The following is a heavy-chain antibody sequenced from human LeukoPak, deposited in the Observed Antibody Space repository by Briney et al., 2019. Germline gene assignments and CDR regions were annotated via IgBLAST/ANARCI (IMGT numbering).Heavy chain of an antibody. Sequence: ASVTVSCTASGYTFTGYYMHWVRQAPGQGLEWMGWINPNSGGTNYAQKFQGRVTMTRDTSISTAYMELSRLRSDDPAVYYCARVGPYGSGSYRDWGQGTLVTVSS. D-gene: IGHD3-10*01. CDR1: GYTFTGYY. J-gene: IGHJ4*02. CDR3: ARVGPYGSGSYRD. V-gene: IGHV1-2*02. CDR2: INPNSGGT.